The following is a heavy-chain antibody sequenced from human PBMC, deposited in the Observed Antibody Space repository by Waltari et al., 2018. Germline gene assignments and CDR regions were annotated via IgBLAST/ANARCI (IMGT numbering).Heavy chain of an antibody. J-gene: IGHJ5*02. CDR1: GGSISSYY. D-gene: IGHD1-26*01. Sequence: QVQLQESGPGLVKPSETLSLTCTVSGGSISSYYWSWIRQPAGKGLEWIGRIYTRGSTNYTPSLKSRVTMSVDTSKNQFSLKLSSVTAADTAVYYCARDLVALSGSYYRWFDPWGQGTLVTVSS. V-gene: IGHV4-4*07. CDR3: ARDLVALSGSYYRWFDP. CDR2: IYTRGST.